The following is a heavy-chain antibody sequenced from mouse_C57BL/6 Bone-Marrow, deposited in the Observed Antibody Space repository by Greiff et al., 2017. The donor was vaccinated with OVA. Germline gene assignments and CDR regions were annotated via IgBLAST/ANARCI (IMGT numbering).Heavy chain of an antibody. V-gene: IGHV1-69*01. CDR3: ARKLGPYYFDY. Sequence: QVQLQQPGAELVMPGASVKLSCKASGYTFTSYWMHWVKQRPGQGLEWIGEIDPSDSYTNYNQKFKGKSNLTVDKSSSTAYMQLSSLTSEDAAVYYCARKLGPYYFDYWGQGTTLTVSS. J-gene: IGHJ2*01. D-gene: IGHD4-1*01. CDR1: GYTFTSYW. CDR2: IDPSDSYT.